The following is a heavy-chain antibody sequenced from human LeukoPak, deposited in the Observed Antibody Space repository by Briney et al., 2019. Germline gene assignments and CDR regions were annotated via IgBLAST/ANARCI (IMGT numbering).Heavy chain of an antibody. CDR3: ARALKYYDILTGSNWFDP. CDR1: GGTFSSYA. J-gene: IGHJ5*02. D-gene: IGHD3-9*01. Sequence: GASVKVSCKASGGTFSSYAISWVRQAPGQGLEWMGGIIPFFGTANYAQKFQGRVTITADKSTSTAYMELSSLRSEDTAVYYCARALKYYDILTGSNWFDPWGQGTLVTVSS. CDR2: IIPFFGTA. V-gene: IGHV1-69*06.